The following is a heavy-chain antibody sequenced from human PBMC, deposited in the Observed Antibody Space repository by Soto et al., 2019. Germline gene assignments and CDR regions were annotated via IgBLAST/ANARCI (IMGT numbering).Heavy chain of an antibody. V-gene: IGHV2-5*02. CDR2: LYWDDDK. Sequence: QITLKESGPTLVKPTQTLTLTCTFSGFSLSTTGMGVGWIRQPPGKALEWLALLYWDDDKHYSPFLKSRLTSTKDTSKNQVVLTMTNMDPVDTATCSCAHRRSKGDFDLWGQGTLVTVSS. CDR1: GFSLSTTGMG. CDR3: AHRRSKGDFDL. J-gene: IGHJ5*02.